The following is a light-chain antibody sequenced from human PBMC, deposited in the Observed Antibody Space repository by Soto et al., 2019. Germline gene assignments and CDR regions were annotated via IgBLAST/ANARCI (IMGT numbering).Light chain of an antibody. V-gene: IGLV2-14*01. Sequence: QSVLTQPASVSGSPGQSITISCTGTSSDVGGYNYVSWYQQHPGKAPKLMIYEVNNRPSGVSNRFSGSKSGNTASLTISGIQAEDEAYYYCSSYRSTSTPVVFGGGTKLTVL. CDR1: SSDVGGYNY. J-gene: IGLJ2*01. CDR3: SSYRSTSTPVV. CDR2: EVN.